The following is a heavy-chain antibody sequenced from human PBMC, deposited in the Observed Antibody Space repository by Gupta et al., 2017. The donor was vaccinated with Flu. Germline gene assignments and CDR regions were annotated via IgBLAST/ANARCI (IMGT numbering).Heavy chain of an antibody. D-gene: IGHD2-2*01. Sequence: QVQLVQSGAEVKKPGASVKVSCKASGYTFTSYDINWVRQATGQGLEWMGWMNPNSGNTGYAQKFQGRVTMTRNTSISTAYMELSSLRSEDTAVYYCARVRRYCSSTSCLGYYYYMDVWGKGTTVTVSS. CDR3: ARVRRYCSSTSCLGYYYYMDV. CDR1: GYTFTSYD. CDR2: MNPNSGNT. J-gene: IGHJ6*03. V-gene: IGHV1-8*01.